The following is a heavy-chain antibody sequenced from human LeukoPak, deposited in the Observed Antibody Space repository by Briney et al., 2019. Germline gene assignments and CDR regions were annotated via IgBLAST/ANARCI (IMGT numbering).Heavy chain of an antibody. D-gene: IGHD6-13*01. CDR2: IIPIFGTV. V-gene: IGHV1-69*13. J-gene: IGHJ3*02. CDR1: GGTFSSYA. CDR3: ARDHSSSHDAFDI. Sequence: SVKVSCKASGGTFSSYAISWVRQAPGQGLEWMGGIIPIFGTVNYAQKFQGRVTITADESTSTAYMELSSLRSEDTAVYYCARDHSSSHDAFDIWGQGTMVTVSS.